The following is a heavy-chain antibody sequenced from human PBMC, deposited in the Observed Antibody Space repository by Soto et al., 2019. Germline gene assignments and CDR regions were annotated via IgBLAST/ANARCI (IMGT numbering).Heavy chain of an antibody. Sequence: GGSLRLSCAASGFTLDDYTMHWVRQAPGKGLEWVSGISWNSGSTIYYADSVKGRFTISRDNAKNSLYLQMNSLRAEDTAVYYCARDHHSSGWTLYYYYYGMDVWGQGTTVTVSS. V-gene: IGHV3-9*01. CDR1: GFTLDDYT. CDR3: ARDHHSSGWTLYYYYYGMDV. D-gene: IGHD6-19*01. J-gene: IGHJ6*02. CDR2: ISWNSGSTI.